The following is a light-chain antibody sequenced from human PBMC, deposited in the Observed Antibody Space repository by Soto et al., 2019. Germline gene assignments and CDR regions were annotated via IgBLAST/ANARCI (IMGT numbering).Light chain of an antibody. Sequence: QSVLTQPASVSGSPGQSITISCTGTSSDVGGYNYVSWYQQHPGKVPKLMIYEVSNRPPGVSHRFSGSKSGNTASLTISGLQAEDESDYYCSSYTSSTTWVFGGGTQLTVL. CDR2: EVS. CDR1: SSDVGGYNY. CDR3: SSYTSSTTWV. V-gene: IGLV2-14*01. J-gene: IGLJ3*02.